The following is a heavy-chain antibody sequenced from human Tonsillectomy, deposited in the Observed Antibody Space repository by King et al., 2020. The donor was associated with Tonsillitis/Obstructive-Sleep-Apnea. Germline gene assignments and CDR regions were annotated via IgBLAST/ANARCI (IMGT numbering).Heavy chain of an antibody. CDR2: IRSKAYGGTT. CDR3: TRGEEELRSTSGTGFDY. CDR1: GFTFGDYA. J-gene: IGHJ4*02. D-gene: IGHD1-7*01. Sequence: VQLVESGGGLVQPGRSLRLSCTASGFTFGDYAMSWVRQAPGKGREWVGFIRSKAYGGTTEYAASVKGRFTISRDDSKSIAYLQMNSLKTEDTAVYYCTRGEEELRSTSGTGFDYWGQGTLVTVSS. V-gene: IGHV3-49*04.